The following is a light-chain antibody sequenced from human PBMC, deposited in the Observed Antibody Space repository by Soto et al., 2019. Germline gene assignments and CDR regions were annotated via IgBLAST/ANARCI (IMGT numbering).Light chain of an antibody. CDR1: QSVSSY. Sequence: EIVLTQSPATLSLSPGERATLSCRASQSVSSYLAWYQQKPGQAPRLLIYDASNRATGIPARFSGSGSGTDFTLTISSLEAEDVAVYYCQERSNWPFTFGGGTKVEIK. V-gene: IGKV3-11*01. CDR3: QERSNWPFT. J-gene: IGKJ4*01. CDR2: DAS.